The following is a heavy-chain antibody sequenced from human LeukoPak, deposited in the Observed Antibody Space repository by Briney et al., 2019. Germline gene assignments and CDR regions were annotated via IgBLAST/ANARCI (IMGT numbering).Heavy chain of an antibody. CDR3: ARGPLGGESFDI. J-gene: IGHJ3*02. D-gene: IGHD3-16*01. CDR2: IYHTGST. CDR1: GGSLSNHY. Sequence: PSETLSLTCTVSGGSLSNHYWNWIRHPAGTGLEYIGRIYHTGSTNYNPSLKSRVTLSVDTSNNQFSLNLTSVTAAGTAVYYCARGPLGGESFDIWGQGTMVTVSP. V-gene: IGHV4-4*07.